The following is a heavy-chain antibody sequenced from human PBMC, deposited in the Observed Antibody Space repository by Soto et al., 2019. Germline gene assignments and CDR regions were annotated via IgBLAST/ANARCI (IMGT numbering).Heavy chain of an antibody. J-gene: IGHJ6*02. CDR1: VFTFSSYD. D-gene: IGHD2-15*01. V-gene: IGHV3-13*01. CDR3: ARDGGYCSGGSCYTGPYYYGMDV. CDR2: VGTAGDT. Sequence: GGPLRVYGAASVFTFSSYDMHWVRQGTGKGMEWVSAVGTAGDTYYPGSVKGRFTISRENAKNSLYLQMNSLRAGDTAVYYCARDGGYCSGGSCYTGPYYYGMDVWGQGTTVTVSS.